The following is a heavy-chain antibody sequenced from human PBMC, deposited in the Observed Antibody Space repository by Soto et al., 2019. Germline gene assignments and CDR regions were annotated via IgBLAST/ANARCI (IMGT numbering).Heavy chain of an antibody. J-gene: IGHJ4*02. CDR2: IWYDGSNK. D-gene: IGHD3-10*01. CDR3: ARDRGVRMITSPGY. V-gene: IGHV3-33*01. CDR1: GFTFSSYG. Sequence: QVQLVESGGGVVQPGRSLRLSCAASGFTFSSYGMHWVRQAPGKGLEWVAVIWYDGSNKYYADSVKRRFTISRDNPKNTVYMQMNSLRAEDTAVYYCARDRGVRMITSPGYWGQGTLVTVSS.